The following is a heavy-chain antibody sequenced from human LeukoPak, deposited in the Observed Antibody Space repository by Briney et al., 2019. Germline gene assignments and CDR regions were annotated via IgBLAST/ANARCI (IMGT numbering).Heavy chain of an antibody. D-gene: IGHD3-10*01. CDR1: GYTFTNYY. V-gene: IGHV1-2*02. Sequence: ASVTVSCKASGYTFTNYYIHWVRQAPGQGLEWMGWINPNSGGTNYAQKFQGRVTMTRDTSISTAYMELTKLRSDDTAVFYCASVYASGSPYGYWGQGTLVTVSS. CDR2: INPNSGGT. J-gene: IGHJ4*02. CDR3: ASVYASGSPYGY.